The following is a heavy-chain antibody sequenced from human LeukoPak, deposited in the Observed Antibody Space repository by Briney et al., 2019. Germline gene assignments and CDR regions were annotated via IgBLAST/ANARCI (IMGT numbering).Heavy chain of an antibody. V-gene: IGHV4-59*08. CDR1: GGFISSLY. Sequence: PSETLSLTCSVSGGFISSLYWSWIRQPPGEGLEWIGYIYYTGSTNYNPSLKSRVTMFVDMSKNQFSLRLSSVTAADTAVYYCARHRAYSSSSPFDYWGQGTLVTVSS. CDR3: ARHRAYSSSSPFDY. J-gene: IGHJ4*02. D-gene: IGHD6-6*01. CDR2: IYYTGST.